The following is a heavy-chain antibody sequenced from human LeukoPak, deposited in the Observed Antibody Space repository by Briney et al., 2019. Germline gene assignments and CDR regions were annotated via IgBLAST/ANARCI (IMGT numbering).Heavy chain of an antibody. CDR2: SNWNGGST. CDR1: GFTFDDYG. D-gene: IGHD6-6*01. V-gene: IGHV3-20*04. J-gene: IGHJ6*03. CDR3: AREDLLVPSDYYYYMDV. Sequence: RAGGSLRLSCAASGFTFDDYGMSWVRQAPGKGLEWVSGSNWNGGSTGYADSVKGRFTISRDNAKNSLYLQMNSLRAEDTALYYCAREDLLVPSDYYYYMDVWGKGTTVTVSS.